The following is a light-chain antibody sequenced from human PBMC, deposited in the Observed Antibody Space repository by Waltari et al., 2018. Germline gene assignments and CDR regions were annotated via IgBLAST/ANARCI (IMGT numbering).Light chain of an antibody. V-gene: IGKV3-15*01. J-gene: IGKJ5*01. CDR1: QSVSTN. CDR2: GAS. Sequence: ETVMTQSPATLSVSPGERATLSCRASQSVSTNLAWYQQKPGQAPRLLIYGASTRATGVPARCSGTGSGTEFTLTIDSLQSEDFAVYYCQQYSNWPPITFGQGTRLEIK. CDR3: QQYSNWPPIT.